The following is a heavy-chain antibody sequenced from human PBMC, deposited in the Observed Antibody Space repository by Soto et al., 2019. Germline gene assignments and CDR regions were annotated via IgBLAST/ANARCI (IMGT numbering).Heavy chain of an antibody. CDR2: IYPGDSDT. Sequence: LGESLKISCKGSGYSFTSYWIGWVRQMPGKGLEWMGIIYPGDSDTRYSPSFQGQVTISADKSISTAYLQWSSLKASDTAMYYCARLPWLQGKDLDYYHYGMDVWGQGTTVTVSS. D-gene: IGHD5-12*01. CDR3: ARLPWLQGKDLDYYHYGMDV. CDR1: GYSFTSYW. J-gene: IGHJ6*02. V-gene: IGHV5-51*01.